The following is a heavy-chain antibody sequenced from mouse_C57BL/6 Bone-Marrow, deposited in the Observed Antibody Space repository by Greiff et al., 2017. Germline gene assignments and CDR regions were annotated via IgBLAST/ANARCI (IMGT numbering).Heavy chain of an antibody. CDR3: ARFALGFAY. CDR2: IDPSDSYT. CDR1: GYTFTSYW. V-gene: IGHV1-50*01. J-gene: IGHJ3*01. Sequence: QVQLQQPGAELVKPGASVKLSCKASGYTFTSYWMQWVKQRPGQGLEWIGEIDPSDSYTNSNQKFKGKATLTVDTSSSTAYMQLSSLTSEDSAVYYCARFALGFAYWGQGTLVTVSA.